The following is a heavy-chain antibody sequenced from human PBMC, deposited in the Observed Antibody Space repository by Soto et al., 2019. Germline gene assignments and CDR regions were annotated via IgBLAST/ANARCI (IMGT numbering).Heavy chain of an antibody. D-gene: IGHD6-19*01. J-gene: IGHJ4*02. V-gene: IGHV1-46*01. CDR3: ASCPHGIAVAPYHD. CDR2: INPSGGST. Sequence: ASVKVSCKASGYSFTANSMHWVRQAPGQGLEWMGIINPSGGSTSYAQKFQGRVTMTRDTSTSTVYMELSSLRSEDTAVYYCASCPHGIAVAPYHDWGQGTLVTVSS. CDR1: GYSFTANS.